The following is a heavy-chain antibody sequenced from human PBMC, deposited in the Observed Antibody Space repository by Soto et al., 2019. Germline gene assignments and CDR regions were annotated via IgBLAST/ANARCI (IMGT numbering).Heavy chain of an antibody. J-gene: IGHJ6*02. CDR3: ARDLTYYDFWSGTYGMDV. CDR2: ISAYNGNT. D-gene: IGHD3-3*01. V-gene: IGHV1-18*04. Sequence: SVEVSFRASGYTFTSYGISWVRQAPGQGLEWMGWISAYNGNTNYAQKLQGRVTMTTDTSTSTAYMELRSLRSDDTAVYYCARDLTYYDFWSGTYGMDVWGQGTTVTVSS. CDR1: GYTFTSYG.